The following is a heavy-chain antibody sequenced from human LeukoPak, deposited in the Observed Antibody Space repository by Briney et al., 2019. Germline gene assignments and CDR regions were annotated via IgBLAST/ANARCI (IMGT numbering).Heavy chain of an antibody. D-gene: IGHD6-19*01. CDR3: ARERASSGWYLGY. CDR2: ISSSSSYI. V-gene: IGHV3-21*01. CDR1: GFTFSSYS. Sequence: GGSLRLSCAASGFTFSSYSMTWVRQAPGKGLEWVSSISSSSSYIYYADSVKGRFTISRDNAKNSLYLQMNSLRAEDTAVYYCARERASSGWYLGYWGQGTLATVSS. J-gene: IGHJ4*02.